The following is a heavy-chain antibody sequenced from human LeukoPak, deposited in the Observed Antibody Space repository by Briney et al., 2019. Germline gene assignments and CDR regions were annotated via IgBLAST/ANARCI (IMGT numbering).Heavy chain of an antibody. D-gene: IGHD6-13*01. Sequence: GGSLRLACAASGFTFSSYSMNWVRQAPGKGLEWVSSISSSSSYIYYADSVKGRLTISRDNAKNSLYLQMNSLRAEDTAVYYCARDREIAAAGHFDYWGQGTLVTVSS. J-gene: IGHJ4*02. CDR1: GFTFSSYS. V-gene: IGHV3-21*01. CDR3: ARDREIAAAGHFDY. CDR2: ISSSSSYI.